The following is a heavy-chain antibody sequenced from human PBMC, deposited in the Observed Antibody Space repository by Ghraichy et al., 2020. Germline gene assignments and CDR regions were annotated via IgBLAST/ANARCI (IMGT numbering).Heavy chain of an antibody. V-gene: IGHV3-23*01. CDR1: GFTFSSHA. J-gene: IGHJ4*02. Sequence: GGSLRLSCAASGFTFSSHAMSWLRQAPGKGLEWVSAISGSGGSTYYAGSVKGRFTISRDNPQNTLYLQMSSLTADDTAVYYCGKADFCGFSAYGSALFAYWGQGTRVTVPS. D-gene: IGHD5-12*01. CDR3: GKADFCGFSAYGSALFAY. CDR2: ISGSGGST.